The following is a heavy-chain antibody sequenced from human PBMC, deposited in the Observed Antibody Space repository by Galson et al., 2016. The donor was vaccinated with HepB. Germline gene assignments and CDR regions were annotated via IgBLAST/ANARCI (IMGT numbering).Heavy chain of an antibody. D-gene: IGHD3-16*01. CDR1: GGSISTYY. J-gene: IGHJ4*02. Sequence: ETLSLTCAVSGGSISTYYWHWIRQPPGKGLEWIGYIHYSGVTYYTPSLRSRVTISVDTSKNQFSLRLDSATAADTAGYSRAGVGVGFDRLRPGAPGTAPTSSGCQVTISVDTSKNLCSLRLDSATAADTAVYYCARVCSAFDFWGQGTLVTVSS. V-gene: IGHV4-59*01. CDR2: IHYSGVT. CDR3: AGVGVGFDRLRPGAPGTAPTSSGCQVTISVDTSKNLCSLRLDSATAADTAVYYCARVCSAFDF.